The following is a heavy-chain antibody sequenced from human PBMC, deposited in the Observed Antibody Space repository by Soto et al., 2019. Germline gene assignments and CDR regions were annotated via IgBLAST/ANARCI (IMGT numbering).Heavy chain of an antibody. V-gene: IGHV1-3*01. D-gene: IGHD2-2*01. J-gene: IGHJ5*02. CDR2: INPGNGFT. Sequence: ASVKVSCKASGYTFSNCAIHWVRQAPGQRLEWMGWINPGNGFTKYSQNFQGRVTITRDTSATTAYMELSNLRSEDTAVYYCARDFSQLLINWFDPWGQGTLVTVSS. CDR1: GYTFSNCA. CDR3: ARDFSQLLINWFDP.